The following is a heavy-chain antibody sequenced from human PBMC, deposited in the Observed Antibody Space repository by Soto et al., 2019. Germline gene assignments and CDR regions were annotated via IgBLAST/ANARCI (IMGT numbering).Heavy chain of an antibody. CDR2: INHSGST. D-gene: IGHD3-22*01. Sequence: SETLSLTCAVYGGSFSGYYWSWIRQPPGKGLEWIGEINHSGSTNYNPSLKSRVTISVDTSKNQFSLKLSSVTAADTAVYYCARVEDYYDSSGYYRWGQGTLVTVSS. J-gene: IGHJ5*02. CDR3: ARVEDYYDSSGYYR. V-gene: IGHV4-34*01. CDR1: GGSFSGYY.